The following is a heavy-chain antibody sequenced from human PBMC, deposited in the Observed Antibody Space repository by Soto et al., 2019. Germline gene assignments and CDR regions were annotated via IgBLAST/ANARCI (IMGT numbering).Heavy chain of an antibody. Sequence: SETLSLTCAVYGGSFSGYYWSWIRQPPGKGLEWIGEINHSGSTNYNPSLKSRVTISVETSKNQFSLKLSSVTAADTAVYYCANRRRGYSGYDHYYYYYMDVWGKGTTVTVSS. D-gene: IGHD5-12*01. CDR2: INHSGST. CDR1: GGSFSGYY. V-gene: IGHV4-34*01. CDR3: ANRRRGYSGYDHYYYYYMDV. J-gene: IGHJ6*03.